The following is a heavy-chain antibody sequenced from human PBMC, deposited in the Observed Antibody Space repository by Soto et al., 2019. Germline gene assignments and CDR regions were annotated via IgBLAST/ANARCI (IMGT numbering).Heavy chain of an antibody. CDR1: GFTFSSYG. CDR2: IWYDGSNK. Sequence: GGSLRLSCAASGFTFSSYGMHWVRQAPGKGLEWVAVIWYDGSNKYYADSVKGRFTISRDNSKNTLYLQMNSLRAEDTAVYYCARDLRGGWFGPWGQGTLVTVSS. V-gene: IGHV3-33*01. D-gene: IGHD1-26*01. CDR3: ARDLRGGWFGP. J-gene: IGHJ5*02.